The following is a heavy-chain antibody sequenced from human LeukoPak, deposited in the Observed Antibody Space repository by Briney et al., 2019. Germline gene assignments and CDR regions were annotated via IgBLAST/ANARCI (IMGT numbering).Heavy chain of an antibody. CDR1: GFTFSDYY. J-gene: IGHJ6*03. V-gene: IGHV3-11*04. CDR2: ISSSGSTI. CDR3: AVDCSSTSCYPYMDV. D-gene: IGHD2-2*01. Sequence: GGSLRLSCAASGFTFSDYYMSWIRQAPGKGLEWASYISSSGSTIYYADSVKGRFTISRDNAKNSLYLQMNSLRAEDTAVYYCAVDCSSTSCYPYMDVWGKGTTVTVSS.